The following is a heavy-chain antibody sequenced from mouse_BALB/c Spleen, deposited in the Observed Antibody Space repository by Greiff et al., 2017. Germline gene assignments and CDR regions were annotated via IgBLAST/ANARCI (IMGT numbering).Heavy chain of an antibody. J-gene: IGHJ3*01. V-gene: IGHV5-6-3*01. D-gene: IGHD2-1*01. Sequence: DVHLVESGGGLVQPGGSLKLSCAASGFTFSSYGMSWVRQTPDKRLELVATINSNGGSTYYPDSVKGRFTISRDNAKNTLYLQMSSLKSEDTAMYYCARDRGISYGNYSWFADWGQGTLVTVSA. CDR3: ARDRGISYGNYSWFAD. CDR2: INSNGGST. CDR1: GFTFSSYG.